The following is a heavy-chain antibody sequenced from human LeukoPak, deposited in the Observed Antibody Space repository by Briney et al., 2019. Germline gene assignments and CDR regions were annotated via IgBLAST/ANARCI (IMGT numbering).Heavy chain of an antibody. J-gene: IGHJ4*02. D-gene: IGHD3-10*01. CDR1: GFTFSSYW. CDR2: ISGSGGST. Sequence: PGGSLRLSCAASGFTFSSYWMSWVRQAPGKGLEWVSAISGSGGSTYYADSVKGRFTISRGNSKNTLYLQMNSLRAEDTAVYYCAKGRYYYGSGYYFDYWGQGTLVTVSS. CDR3: AKGRYYYGSGYYFDY. V-gene: IGHV3-23*01.